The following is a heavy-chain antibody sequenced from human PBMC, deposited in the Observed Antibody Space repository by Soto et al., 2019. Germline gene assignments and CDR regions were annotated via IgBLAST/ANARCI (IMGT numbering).Heavy chain of an antibody. CDR2: INHSGST. J-gene: IGHJ4*02. CDR1: GGSFSGYY. CDR3: ASLGRVAGNFAY. V-gene: IGHV4-34*01. D-gene: IGHD6-19*01. Sequence: PSETLSLTCAVYGGSFSGYYWTWICQPPGTGLEWIGEINHSGSTNYNPSLKSRVTISVDKSKNQFSLKLSSVTAADTAVYYCASLGRVAGNFAYWGQGTLVTVSS.